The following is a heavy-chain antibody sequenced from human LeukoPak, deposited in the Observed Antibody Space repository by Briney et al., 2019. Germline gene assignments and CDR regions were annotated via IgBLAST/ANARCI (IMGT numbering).Heavy chain of an antibody. Sequence: GASVKVSCKASGYTFTSYDINWVRQATGQGLEWMGWMNPNSGNTGYAQKFQGRVTITADESTSTAYMELSSLRSEDTAVYYCARAPYYYDSSGYYSFDYWGQGTLVTVSS. CDR2: MNPNSGNT. CDR1: GYTFTSYD. D-gene: IGHD3-22*01. J-gene: IGHJ4*02. CDR3: ARAPYYYDSSGYYSFDY. V-gene: IGHV1-8*01.